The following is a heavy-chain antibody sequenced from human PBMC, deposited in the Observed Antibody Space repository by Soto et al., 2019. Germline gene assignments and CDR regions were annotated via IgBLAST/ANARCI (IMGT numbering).Heavy chain of an antibody. CDR3: AKATATSGGAFEI. Sequence: EVQMLESGGGLAQPGGSLRLSCAVSGFICSSYDMSWVRQAPGKGLEWVSTILVGGSTHYEDSVKGRFTISRDTSKNTVYLQMNSLTAGDTAFYCCAKATATSGGAFEIYGQGTMVTVSS. J-gene: IGHJ3*02. CDR2: ILVGGST. V-gene: IGHV3-23*01. CDR1: GFICSSYD. D-gene: IGHD1-1*01.